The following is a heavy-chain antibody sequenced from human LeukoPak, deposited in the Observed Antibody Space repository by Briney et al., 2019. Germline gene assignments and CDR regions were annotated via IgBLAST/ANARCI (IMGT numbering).Heavy chain of an antibody. CDR2: IYHSGST. J-gene: IGHJ3*02. Sequence: SETLSLTCTVSGYSISSGYYWGWIRQPPGKGLEWIGSIYHSGSTYYNPSLKSRVTISVDTSKNQFSLKLSSVTAADTAVYYCARVSVVVTAKGAFDIWGQGTMVTVSS. CDR3: ARVSVVVTAKGAFDI. CDR1: GYSISSGYY. D-gene: IGHD2-21*02. V-gene: IGHV4-38-2*02.